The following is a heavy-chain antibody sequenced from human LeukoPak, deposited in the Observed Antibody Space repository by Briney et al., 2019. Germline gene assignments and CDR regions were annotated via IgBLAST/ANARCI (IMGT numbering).Heavy chain of an antibody. V-gene: IGHV4-39*01. CDR1: GGSIGSSSYY. D-gene: IGHD2/OR15-2a*01. J-gene: IGHJ4*02. CDR3: ARLKDYFNAADY. CDR2: IYYSGST. Sequence: SETLSLTCTVSGGSIGSSSYYWGWIRQPPGKGLEWIGSIYYSGSTYYNPSLKSRVTISVDTSKNQFSLKLSSVTAADTAVYYCARLKDYFNAADYWGQGTLVTVSS.